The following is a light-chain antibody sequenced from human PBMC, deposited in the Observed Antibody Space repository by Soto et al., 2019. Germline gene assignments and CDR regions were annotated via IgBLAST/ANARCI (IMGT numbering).Light chain of an antibody. CDR1: QSISSW. V-gene: IGKV1-5*01. CDR3: QQYNSYPYT. J-gene: IGKJ2*01. CDR2: DAS. Sequence: DIQMTQSPSTLSASVGDRVTITCRASQSISSWLAWYQQKPGKAPKLLIYDASSLESGVQSRFSGSGSGTEFTLTISSLLPDDFATYYCQQYNSYPYTFGQGTKLEIK.